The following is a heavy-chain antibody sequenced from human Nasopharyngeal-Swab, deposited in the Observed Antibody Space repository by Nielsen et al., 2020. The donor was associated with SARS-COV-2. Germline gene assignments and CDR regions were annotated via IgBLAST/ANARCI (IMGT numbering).Heavy chain of an antibody. CDR2: IYSGGSST. CDR1: RFTFSSYA. D-gene: IGHD3-16*01. J-gene: IGHJ4*02. V-gene: IGHV3-23*03. Sequence: GESLRLSCAASRFTFSSYAMSWVRQAPGKGLEWVSVIYSGGSSTYYADSVKGRFTISRDNSKNTLYLQMNSLRAEDTAVYYCAKPPGDYVWGSYYFDYWGQGTLVTVSS. CDR3: AKPPGDYVWGSYYFDY.